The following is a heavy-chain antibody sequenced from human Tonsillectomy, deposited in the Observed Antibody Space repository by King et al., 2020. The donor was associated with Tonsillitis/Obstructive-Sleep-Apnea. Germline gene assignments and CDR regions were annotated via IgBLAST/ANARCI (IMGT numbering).Heavy chain of an antibody. CDR2: IHYSGRT. CDR1: GGSISSYY. V-gene: IGHV4-59*03. J-gene: IGHJ4*02. CDR3: ARYISSGLYY. Sequence: QVQLQESGPGLVKPSETLSLTCTVSGGSISSYYWNCMHQPPGKGLEWIGNIHYSGRTRYNPSLKSRVTMSVDTSKNQFSLHLTSVTAADTAVYFCARYISSGLYYWGRGTLVTVSS. D-gene: IGHD6-6*01.